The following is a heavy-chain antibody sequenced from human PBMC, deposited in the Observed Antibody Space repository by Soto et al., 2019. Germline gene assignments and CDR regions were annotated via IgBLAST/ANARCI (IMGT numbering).Heavy chain of an antibody. V-gene: IGHV3-15*01. CDR1: GFTFSNAW. J-gene: IGHJ2*01. CDR3: TTASGYSSGWYRWYFDL. Sequence: GGSLRLSCAASGFTFSNAWMSWVRQAPGKGLEWVGRIKSKTDGGRKDYAAPVKGKFTIPRDDSTNTLYLEMNSLKTEDTAVYYCTTASGYSSGWYRWYFDLWGRGTLVTVSS. CDR2: IKSKTDGGRK. D-gene: IGHD6-19*01.